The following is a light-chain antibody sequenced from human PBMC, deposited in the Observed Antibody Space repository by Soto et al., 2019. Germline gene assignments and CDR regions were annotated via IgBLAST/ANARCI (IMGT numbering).Light chain of an antibody. V-gene: IGKV1-6*01. CDR1: QGIRVD. Sequence: AIQMTQSPASLSASVGDTVTITCRASQGIRVDLGWYQQKPGKAPKLLIYAASTLQSGVPSRFSGSGSGTDFTLTLSSLQPEDFAVYYCLQDCNYPFTFGPGTKVEVK. CDR3: LQDCNYPFT. CDR2: AAS. J-gene: IGKJ3*01.